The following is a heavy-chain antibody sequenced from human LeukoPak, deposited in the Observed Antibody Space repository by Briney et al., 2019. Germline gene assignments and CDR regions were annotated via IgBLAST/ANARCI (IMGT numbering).Heavy chain of an antibody. J-gene: IGHJ6*02. CDR1: GGSISSGGYY. V-gene: IGHV4-31*03. Sequence: SQTLSLTCTVSGGSISSGGYYWSWIRQHPGKGLEWIGYIYYSGSTYYNPSLKSRVTISVDTSKNQFSLKLSSVTAADTAVYYCARDFRGISRSYGMDVWGQGTTVIVSS. CDR2: IYYSGST. D-gene: IGHD1-14*01. CDR3: ARDFRGISRSYGMDV.